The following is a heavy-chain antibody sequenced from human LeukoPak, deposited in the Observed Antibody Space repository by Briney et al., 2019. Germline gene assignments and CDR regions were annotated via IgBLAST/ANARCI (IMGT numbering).Heavy chain of an antibody. CDR3: ARGVRDYYDSSGYMELDY. Sequence: SVKVSCKASGGTFSSYAISWVRQAPGQGLEWMGGIIPIFGTANYAQKFQGRVTITTDESTSTAYMELSSLRSEDTAVYYCARGVRDYYDSSGYMELDYWGQGTLVTVSS. J-gene: IGHJ4*02. CDR2: IIPIFGTA. D-gene: IGHD3-22*01. CDR1: GGTFSSYA. V-gene: IGHV1-69*05.